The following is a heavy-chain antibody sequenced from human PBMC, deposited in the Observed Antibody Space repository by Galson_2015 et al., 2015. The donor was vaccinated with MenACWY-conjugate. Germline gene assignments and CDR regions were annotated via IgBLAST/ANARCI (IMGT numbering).Heavy chain of an antibody. V-gene: IGHV1-18*01. CDR3: ASTIAAAGTLKLYWYFDL. Sequence: SVKVSCKASGYTFTSYGISWVRQAPGQGLEWMGWITVYNGNTNYAQKLQGRVTMTTDTSTSTAYMELRSLRSDDTAAYYCASTIAAAGTLKLYWYFDLWGRGTLVTVSS. J-gene: IGHJ2*01. D-gene: IGHD6-13*01. CDR2: ITVYNGNT. CDR1: GYTFTSYG.